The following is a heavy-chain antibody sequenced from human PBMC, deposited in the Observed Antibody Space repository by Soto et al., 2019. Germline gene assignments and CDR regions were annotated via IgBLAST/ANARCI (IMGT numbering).Heavy chain of an antibody. CDR1: GDSMTSSDW. V-gene: IGHV4-4*02. J-gene: IGHJ4*02. D-gene: IGHD3-22*01. CDR2: IHYSGDI. Sequence: QVQLQESGPGLVKPSGTLSLTCAVSGDSMTSSDWWSWVRQAPGKGLEWIGEIHYSGDINYDPSLRSRVTISVDRSKNQFFLNLSTVTAADMAVYFCVCNGYYSLEYWGQGTLVIVSP. CDR3: VCNGYYSLEY.